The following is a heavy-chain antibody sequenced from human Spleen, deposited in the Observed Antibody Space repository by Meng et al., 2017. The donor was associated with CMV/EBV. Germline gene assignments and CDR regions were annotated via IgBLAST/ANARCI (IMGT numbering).Heavy chain of an antibody. CDR2: IYYSGST. D-gene: IGHD6-13*01. V-gene: IGHV4-59*02. CDR3: ARHSSSWYRGHFDY. CDR1: GGSVSTYY. Sequence: SETLSLTCTVSGGSVSTYYWSWIRQPPGKGLEWIGYIYYSGSTDYNPSLKSRVTISLHPSKKQFSLKLNSVTAADTAVYYCARHSSSWYRGHFDYWGQGALVTVSS. J-gene: IGHJ4*02.